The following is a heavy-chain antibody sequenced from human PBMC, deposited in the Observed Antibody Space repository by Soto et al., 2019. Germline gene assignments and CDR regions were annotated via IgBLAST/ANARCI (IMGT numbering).Heavy chain of an antibody. CDR1: GFTFSSYG. CDR2: ISYDGSNK. V-gene: IGHV3-30*18. D-gene: IGHD3-16*01. Sequence: QVQLVESGGGVVQPGRSLRLSCAASGFTFSSYGMHWVRQAPGKGLEWVAVISYDGSNKYYADSVKGRFTISRDNSKNXXYLQMNSLRAEDTAVYYCAKDGGAGGLGTLYYFDYWGQGTLVTVSS. CDR3: AKDGGAGGLGTLYYFDY. J-gene: IGHJ4*02.